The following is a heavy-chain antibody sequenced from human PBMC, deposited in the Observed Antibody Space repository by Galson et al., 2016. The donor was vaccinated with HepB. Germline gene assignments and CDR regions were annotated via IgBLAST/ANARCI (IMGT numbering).Heavy chain of an antibody. CDR1: GFTFSDFS. V-gene: IGHV3-21*01. Sequence: SLRLSCAASGFTFSDFSMNWARQAPGKGLEWVSSLSSGSRDIYYADSVKGRFPISRDNAKNSLYLQMNSLRAEDPAVYYCARDRSNYDFWSCYMPDYYFDYWGQGTLVTVSS. J-gene: IGHJ4*02. CDR3: ARDRSNYDFWSCYMPDYYFDY. CDR2: LSSGSRDI. D-gene: IGHD3-3*01.